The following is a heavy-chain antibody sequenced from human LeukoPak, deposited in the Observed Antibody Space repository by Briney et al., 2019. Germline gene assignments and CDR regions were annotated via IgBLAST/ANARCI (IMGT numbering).Heavy chain of an antibody. Sequence: SETLSLTCAVYGGSFSSSSYYWGWIRQPPGKGLEWIGSIYYSGSTYYNPSLKSRVTISVDTSKNQFSLKLSSVTAADTAVYYCASLADMVRGVIIGIDYWGQGTLVTVSS. D-gene: IGHD3-10*01. V-gene: IGHV4-39*01. CDR1: GGSFSSSSYY. J-gene: IGHJ4*02. CDR3: ASLADMVRGVIIGIDY. CDR2: IYYSGST.